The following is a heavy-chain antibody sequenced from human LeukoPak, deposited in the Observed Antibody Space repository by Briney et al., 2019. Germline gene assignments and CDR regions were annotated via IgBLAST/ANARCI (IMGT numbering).Heavy chain of an antibody. CDR1: GFTFSSYG. CDR3: AKDPRTKYCSSTSCYGRGNYYYGMDV. D-gene: IGHD2-2*01. V-gene: IGHV3-30*18. J-gene: IGHJ6*04. Sequence: PGGSLRLSSAASGFTFSSYGMHWVRQAPGKGLEWVAVISYDGSNKYYADSVKGRFTISRDNSKNTLYLQMNSLRAEDTAVYYCAKDPRTKYCSSTSCYGRGNYYYGMDVWGKGTTVTVSS. CDR2: ISYDGSNK.